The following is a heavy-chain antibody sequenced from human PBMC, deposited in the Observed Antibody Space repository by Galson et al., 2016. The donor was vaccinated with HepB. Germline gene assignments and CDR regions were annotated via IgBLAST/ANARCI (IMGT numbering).Heavy chain of an antibody. CDR2: ISGNGVST. J-gene: IGHJ5*02. CDR1: GFTFSNYA. V-gene: IGHV3-23*01. D-gene: IGHD6-13*01. Sequence: SLRLSCAASGFTFSNYALSWVRQAPGKGLEWVSAISGNGVSTYYADPVKGRFTISRDNSKNTLYLQVNSLRADDTAVYYCAKEVRSSSWFEDWGQGTLVTVSS. CDR3: AKEVRSSSWFED.